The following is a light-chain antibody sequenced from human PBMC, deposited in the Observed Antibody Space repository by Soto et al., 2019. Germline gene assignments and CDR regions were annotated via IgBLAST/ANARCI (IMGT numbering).Light chain of an antibody. V-gene: IGLV1-44*01. CDR1: SSNIGSNT. Sequence: QSVLTQPPSASGTPGQRVTISCSGSSSNIGSNTVTWYQHLPGTAPKLLIYSNDQRPSGVPGRFSGSKSGTSASLAISGLQSEDEADYYCASWDDSRKGVVFGGGTKVTVL. J-gene: IGLJ2*01. CDR3: ASWDDSRKGVV. CDR2: SND.